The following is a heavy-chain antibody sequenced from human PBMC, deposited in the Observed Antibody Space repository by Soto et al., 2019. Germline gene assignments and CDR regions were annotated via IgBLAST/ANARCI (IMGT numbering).Heavy chain of an antibody. CDR3: ARDPSYYGMDV. V-gene: IGHV1-3*01. J-gene: IGHJ6*02. CDR1: GHTFTSYA. CDR2: INAGNGNT. Sequence: GASVKVSCKASGHTFTSYAMHWGRQAPGQRLEWMGWINAGNGNTKYSQKFQGRGTITRDTSASTAYMELSSLRSEDTAVYYCARDPSYYGMDVWGQGTTVTV.